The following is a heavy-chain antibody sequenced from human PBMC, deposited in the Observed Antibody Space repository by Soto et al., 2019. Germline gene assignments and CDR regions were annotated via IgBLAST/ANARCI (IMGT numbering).Heavy chain of an antibody. J-gene: IGHJ4*02. CDR1: GRSFSGYY. V-gene: IGHV4-34*01. D-gene: IGHD3-3*01. CDR3: ARVYYDFWSGYYTFDY. CDR2: INHSGST. Sequence: PSETLSLTCAVYGRSFSGYYWSWIRQPPGKGLEWIGEINHSGSTNYNPSLKSRVTISVDTSKNQFSLKLSSVTAADTAVYYCARVYYDFWSGYYTFDYWGQGTLVTVSS.